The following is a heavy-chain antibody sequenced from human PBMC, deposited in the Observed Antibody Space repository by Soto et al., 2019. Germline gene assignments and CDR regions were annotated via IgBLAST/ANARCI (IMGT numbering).Heavy chain of an antibody. Sequence: QVQLVQSGAEVKKPGASVKVSCKASGYTFTSYAMHWVRQAPGQRLEWMGWINAGNGNTKYSQKFQGRVTITRDTSASTDYMELSSLRSEDTAVYYCARGVYGSGSYLDAFDIWGQGTMVTVSS. CDR1: GYTFTSYA. CDR3: ARGVYGSGSYLDAFDI. D-gene: IGHD3-10*01. CDR2: INAGNGNT. V-gene: IGHV1-3*01. J-gene: IGHJ3*02.